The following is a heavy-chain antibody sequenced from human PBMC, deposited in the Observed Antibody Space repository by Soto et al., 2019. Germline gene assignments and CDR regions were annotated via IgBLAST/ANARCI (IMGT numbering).Heavy chain of an antibody. CDR1: GFSFSSYG. J-gene: IGHJ6*02. V-gene: IGHV3-30*18. D-gene: IGHD2-21*02. CDR3: AKQYCGGDCPNYYYGMDV. CDR2: ISYDGRNK. Sequence: GGSLRLSCAASGFSFSSYGIHWVRQAPGKGLEWVAIISYDGRNKYYADSVKGRFTISRDNSRNTLDLQMNSLRAEDTAVCYCAKQYCGGDCPNYYYGMDVWGQGTTVTVSS.